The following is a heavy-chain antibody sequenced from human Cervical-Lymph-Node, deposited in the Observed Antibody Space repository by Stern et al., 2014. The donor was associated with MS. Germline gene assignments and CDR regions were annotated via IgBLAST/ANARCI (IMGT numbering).Heavy chain of an antibody. J-gene: IGHJ5*02. CDR3: ARSILFDP. CDR1: GFTFSSYW. CDR2: INSDGGST. Sequence: EVQLVESGGGLVQPGGSLRLSCAASGFTFSSYWMDWVRQAPGKGLGWVSRINSDGGSTSYADSVKGRFTISRDNAKNPLYLQMNSLRAEDTAVYYCARSILFDPWGQGTLVIVSS. D-gene: IGHD2-15*01. V-gene: IGHV3-74*02.